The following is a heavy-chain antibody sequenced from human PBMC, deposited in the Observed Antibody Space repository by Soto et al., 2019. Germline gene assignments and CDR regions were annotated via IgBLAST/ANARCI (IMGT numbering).Heavy chain of an antibody. D-gene: IGHD3-22*01. V-gene: IGHV1-3*01. CDR3: ARDPNDSSAYYHHYYYGMDV. J-gene: IGHJ6*02. CDR2: INAGNGNT. CDR1: GYTFTSYG. Sequence: QLQLMQSGAEVKKPGASVKVSCTASGYTFTSYGIHWVRQAPGQRLEWTGWINAGNGNTKYSEKFQGRVTITRDTSASTAYLELSSLRSEDTAVYYCARDPNDSSAYYHHYYYGMDVWGQGTTVTVSS.